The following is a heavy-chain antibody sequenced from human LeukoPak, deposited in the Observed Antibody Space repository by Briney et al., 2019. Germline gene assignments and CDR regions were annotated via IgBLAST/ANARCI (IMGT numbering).Heavy chain of an antibody. CDR2: IFYSGTT. D-gene: IGHD6-19*01. Sequence: SETLSLTCTVSGGSIIDSSCYWAWIRQSPGKGLEWIGSIFYSGTTYYNSSLKSRVTISVDTSKNQFSLKLSSVTAADTAVYYCAREWLSVSHFDYWGQGTLVTVSS. V-gene: IGHV4-39*07. CDR3: AREWLSVSHFDY. J-gene: IGHJ4*02. CDR1: GGSIIDSSCY.